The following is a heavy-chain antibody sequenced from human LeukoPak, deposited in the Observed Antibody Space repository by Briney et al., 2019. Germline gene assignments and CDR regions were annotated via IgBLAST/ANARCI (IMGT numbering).Heavy chain of an antibody. V-gene: IGHV3-9*01. CDR3: AKAAGASDSD. CDR2: ISWNSGSI. D-gene: IGHD3-10*01. Sequence: PGGSLRLSCAASGFTFDDYAMHWVRQAPGKGLEWVSSISWNSGSIDYADSVKGRFTISRDNSKNTLYLQMNSLRAEDTAVYYCAKAAGASDSDWGQGTLVTVSS. CDR1: GFTFDDYA. J-gene: IGHJ4*02.